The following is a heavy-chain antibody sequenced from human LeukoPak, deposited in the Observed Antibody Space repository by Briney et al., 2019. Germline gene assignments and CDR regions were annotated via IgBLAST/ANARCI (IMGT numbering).Heavy chain of an antibody. Sequence: GGSLRLSCAASGFTVSSNYMSWVRQAPGKGLEWVSVIYSGGSTYYADSVKGRFTISRDNSKNTLYLQMNSLRAEDTAVYYCASWPGGWYGEDSWGQGTLVTVSS. CDR1: GFTVSSNY. J-gene: IGHJ4*02. D-gene: IGHD6-19*01. CDR2: IYSGGST. V-gene: IGHV3-66*01. CDR3: ASWPGGWYGEDS.